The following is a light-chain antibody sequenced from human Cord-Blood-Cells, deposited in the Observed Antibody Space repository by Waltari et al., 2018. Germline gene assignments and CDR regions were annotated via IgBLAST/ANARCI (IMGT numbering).Light chain of an antibody. CDR3: QQYGSSPPWT. CDR2: GAS. J-gene: IGKJ1*01. CDR1: PSVSSSY. V-gene: IGKV3-20*01. Sequence: EIVLTQSPGTLPLSPGARATLSCRASPSVSSSYLAWYQQKPGQATRLLIYGASSRATGIPDRFSGSGSGTDFTLTISRLEPEDFAVYYCQQYGSSPPWTFGQGTKVEIK.